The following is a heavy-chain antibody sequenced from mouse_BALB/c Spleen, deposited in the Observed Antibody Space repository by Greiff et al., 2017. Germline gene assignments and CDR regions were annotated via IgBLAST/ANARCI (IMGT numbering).Heavy chain of an antibody. V-gene: IGHV5-17*02. CDR1: GFTFSSFG. CDR2: ISSGSSTI. CDR3: ARFCDYDGYYAMDY. J-gene: IGHJ4*01. Sequence: EVQLVESGGGLVQPGGSRKLSCAASGFTFSSFGMHWVRQAPEKGLEWVAYISSGSSTIYYADTVKGRFTISRDNPKNTLFLQMTSLRSEDTAMYYCARFCDYDGYYAMDYWGQGTSVTVSS. D-gene: IGHD2-4*01.